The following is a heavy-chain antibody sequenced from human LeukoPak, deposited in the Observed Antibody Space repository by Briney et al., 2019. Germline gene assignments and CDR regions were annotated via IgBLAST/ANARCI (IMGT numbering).Heavy chain of an antibody. CDR2: ISSGGSSV. J-gene: IGHJ4*02. V-gene: IGHV3-11*01. D-gene: IGHD3-22*01. CDR1: GFTFSDHY. CDR3: ARGHYYDTSGYPPDY. Sequence: PGGSLRLSCAASGFTFSDHYMNWIRKAPGRGLEWVSYISSGGSSVYYADSVKGRFTISRDNAKNSLFLQMNSLRAEDTAVYYCARGHYYDTSGYPPDYWGQGTLVTVSS.